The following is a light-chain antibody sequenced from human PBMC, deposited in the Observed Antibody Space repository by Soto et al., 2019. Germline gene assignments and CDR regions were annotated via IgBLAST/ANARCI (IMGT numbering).Light chain of an antibody. CDR1: SSDVGSYNL. V-gene: IGLV2-23*02. CDR2: EVS. Sequence: QSALTQPASVSGSPGQSITISCTGTSSDVGSYNLVSWYQQHPGKAPKLMIYEVSKRPSGVSNRFSGSKSSNTASLTISGLQAEDEADYYCCSYAGSSFYVFGTGTKLTVL. J-gene: IGLJ1*01. CDR3: CSYAGSSFYV.